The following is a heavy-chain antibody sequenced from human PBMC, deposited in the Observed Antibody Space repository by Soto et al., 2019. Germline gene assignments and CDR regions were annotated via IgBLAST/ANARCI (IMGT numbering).Heavy chain of an antibody. V-gene: IGHV1-8*01. CDR3: ARDVVPAAIVGIYYYYGMDV. D-gene: IGHD2-2*01. CDR2: MNPNSGNT. J-gene: IGHJ6*02. Sequence: ASVKVSCKASGYTFTSYYINWVLQATGQGLEWMGWMNPNSGNTGYAQKFQGRVTMTRNTSISTAYMELSSLRSEDTAVYYCARDVVPAAIVGIYYYYGMDVWGQGTTVTVSS. CDR1: GYTFTSYY.